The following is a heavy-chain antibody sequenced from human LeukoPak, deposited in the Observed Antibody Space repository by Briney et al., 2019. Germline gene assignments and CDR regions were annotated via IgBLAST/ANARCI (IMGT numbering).Heavy chain of an antibody. D-gene: IGHD6-13*01. V-gene: IGHV4-61*01. CDR1: GGSFSSSSYY. J-gene: IGHJ6*03. CDR2: IYYSGST. Sequence: SETLSLTCAVYGGSFSSSSYYWGWIRQPPGKGLEWIGYIYYSGSTNYNPSLKSRVTISVDTSKNQFSLKLSSVTAADTAVYYCARLSGYSSSWYYYYMDVWGKGTTVTISS. CDR3: ARLSGYSSSWYYYYMDV.